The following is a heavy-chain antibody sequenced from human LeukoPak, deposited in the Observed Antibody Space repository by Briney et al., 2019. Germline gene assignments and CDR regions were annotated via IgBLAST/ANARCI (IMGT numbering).Heavy chain of an antibody. J-gene: IGHJ4*02. D-gene: IGHD6-19*01. Sequence: PGEALKISCKGSGFSFTSYWIGLVRQMPGKGLKWMLSIYPGESYTRYSPSFQGQVTISADKSIRTAYLQWSKLKAWDTAMYYCARRGSSGWYYFDYWGQGTLVTVSS. V-gene: IGHV5-51*01. CDR2: IYPGESYT. CDR3: ARRGSSGWYYFDY. CDR1: GFSFTSYW.